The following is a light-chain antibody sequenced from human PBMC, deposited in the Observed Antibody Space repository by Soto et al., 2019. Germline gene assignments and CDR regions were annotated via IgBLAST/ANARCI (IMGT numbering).Light chain of an antibody. V-gene: IGLV6-57*04. J-gene: IGLJ2*01. CDR1: SGTIGSNY. CDR2: END. Sequence: NFMLTQPHSVSESPGKTVTISCTRSSGTIGSNYVQWYQQRPGGAPTTVIFENDQRPSGVPDRFSGSIDSSSNSASLTISGLRTEDEADYYCQSYDSTTVFIGGGTQLTVL. CDR3: QSYDSTTVF.